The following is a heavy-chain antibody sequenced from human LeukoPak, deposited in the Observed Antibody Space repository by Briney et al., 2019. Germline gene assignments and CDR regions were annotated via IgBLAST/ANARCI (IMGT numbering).Heavy chain of an antibody. D-gene: IGHD4-17*01. Sequence: GRSLRLSCAASGFTFSSYGMHWVRQAPGKGLEWVAVISYDGSNKYYADSVKGRFTISRDNSKNTLYLQMNSLRAEDTAVYYCARGDYGDNNWFDPWGQGTLVTVSS. CDR3: ARGDYGDNNWFDP. J-gene: IGHJ5*02. CDR1: GFTFSSYG. CDR2: ISYDGSNK. V-gene: IGHV3-30*03.